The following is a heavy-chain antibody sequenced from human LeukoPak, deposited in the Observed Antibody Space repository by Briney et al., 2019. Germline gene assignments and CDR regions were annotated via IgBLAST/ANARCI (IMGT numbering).Heavy chain of an antibody. V-gene: IGHV3-23*01. CDR1: GITLSNYA. J-gene: IGHJ4*02. CDR2: IVGGGGAT. CDR3: AKARLSTGWAYNDY. Sequence: GGSLRLSCAVAGITLSNYAMSWGRQAPGKGLEWASAIVGGGGATFYADSVKGRFTISRDNSKNTVFLQMNSLRAEDTAVYYCAKARLSTGWAYNDYWGPGTLVTVSS. D-gene: IGHD6-19*01.